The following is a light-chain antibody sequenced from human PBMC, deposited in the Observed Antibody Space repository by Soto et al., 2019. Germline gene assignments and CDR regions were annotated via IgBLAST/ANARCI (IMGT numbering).Light chain of an antibody. CDR2: GAS. J-gene: IGKJ1*01. CDR3: QPYAGSPWT. Sequence: EMVVTHSPATLWVAAGEIAALSFRASQRVSSKLAWFQQRPGQSPRLLIYGASIRAPGIPDTFSGSGSGTDFTLTISRLEPEDFAVYYCQPYAGSPWTFGRGTKV. CDR1: QRVSSK. V-gene: IGKV3-20*01.